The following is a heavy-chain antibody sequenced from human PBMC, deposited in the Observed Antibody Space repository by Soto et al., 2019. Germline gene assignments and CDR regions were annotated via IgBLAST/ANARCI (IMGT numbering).Heavy chain of an antibody. D-gene: IGHD3-3*01. CDR1: GFTFSSYG. Sequence: GGSLRLSCAASGFTFSSYGMHWVRQAPGKGLEWVAVISYDGSNKYYADSVKGRFTISRDNSKNTLYLQMNSLRAEDTAVYYCAKDAKAVVIMYYWGQGTLVTVSS. CDR3: AKDAKAVVIMYY. V-gene: IGHV3-30*18. CDR2: ISYDGSNK. J-gene: IGHJ4*02.